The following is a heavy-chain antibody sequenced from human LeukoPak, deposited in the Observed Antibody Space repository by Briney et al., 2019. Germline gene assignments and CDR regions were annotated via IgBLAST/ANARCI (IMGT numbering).Heavy chain of an antibody. V-gene: IGHV3-23*01. CDR1: GFTFSSYG. Sequence: PGGSLRLSCAASGFTFSSYGMHWVRQAPGKGLEWVSGISGSGAGTYYADSVKGRSTISRDNSKNMLFLQMNSLRAEDTAIYYCVKDMDTVVTTVDDWGQGTLVTVS. J-gene: IGHJ4*02. D-gene: IGHD4-23*01. CDR2: ISGSGAGT. CDR3: VKDMDTVVTTVDD.